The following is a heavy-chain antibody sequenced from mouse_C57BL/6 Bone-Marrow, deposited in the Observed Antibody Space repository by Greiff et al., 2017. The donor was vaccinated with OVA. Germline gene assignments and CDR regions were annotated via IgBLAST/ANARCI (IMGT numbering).Heavy chain of an antibody. D-gene: IGHD2-1*01. CDR1: GYAFTNYL. J-gene: IGHJ1*03. V-gene: IGHV1-54*01. CDR3: ARESYGNYWYFDV. CDR2: INPGSGGT. Sequence: VQLQQSGAELVRPGTSVKVSCKASGYAFTNYLIEWVKQRPGQGLEWIGVINPGSGGTNYNEKFKGKATLTADKSSSTAYMQLSSLTSEDSAVYFCARESYGNYWYFDVWGTGTTVTVSS.